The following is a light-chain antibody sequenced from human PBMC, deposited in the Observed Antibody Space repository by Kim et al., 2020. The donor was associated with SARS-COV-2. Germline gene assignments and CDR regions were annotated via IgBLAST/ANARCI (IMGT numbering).Light chain of an antibody. CDR1: SSDVGGYNY. V-gene: IGLV2-14*03. Sequence: QSITISCTGTSSDVGGYNYVSWYQQHPGKAPKLMIYGVSNRPSGVSNRFSGSESGNTASLTISGLQAEDEADYYCSSYTSSSTLGVFGGGTQLTVL. CDR2: GVS. J-gene: IGLJ2*01. CDR3: SSYTSSSTLGV.